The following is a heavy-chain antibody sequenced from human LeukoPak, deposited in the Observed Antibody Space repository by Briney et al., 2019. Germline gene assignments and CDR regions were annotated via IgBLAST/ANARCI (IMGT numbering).Heavy chain of an antibody. V-gene: IGHV1-2*02. J-gene: IGHJ4*02. CDR2: INPNSGGT. Sequence: GASVKVSCKASGYXFTGYYIHWVRQAPGQGLEWMGWINPNSGGTNYAQKFQGRVTMTRDTSISTAYMELSRLRSDDTAVYYCARDTSRLYCSSTSCWGKYYFDYWGQGTLVTVSS. CDR3: ARDTSRLYCSSTSCWGKYYFDY. D-gene: IGHD2-2*01. CDR1: GYXFTGYY.